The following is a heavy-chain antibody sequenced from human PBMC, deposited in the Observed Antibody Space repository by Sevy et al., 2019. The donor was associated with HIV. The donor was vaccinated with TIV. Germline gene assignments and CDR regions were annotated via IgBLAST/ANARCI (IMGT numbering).Heavy chain of an antibody. D-gene: IGHD1-1*01. CDR3: ARRRLGGWNGYFDS. CDR1: GFTFSSHV. J-gene: IGHJ4*02. Sequence: GGSLRLSCAASGFTFSSHVMNWVRQAPGKGLEWVSVISDGGATTYYADSVRGRFTISRDDSKNTLYLQMSSLRAEDTAVYYCARRRLGGWNGYFDSWGQGTLVTVSS. V-gene: IGHV3-23*01. CDR2: ISDGGATT.